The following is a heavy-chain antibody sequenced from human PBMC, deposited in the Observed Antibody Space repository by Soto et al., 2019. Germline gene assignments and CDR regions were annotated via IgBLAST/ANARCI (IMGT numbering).Heavy chain of an antibody. CDR3: ARDESKGNSSSWLDYYYYGMDV. Sequence: QVQLVQSGAEVKKPGSSVKVSCKASGGTFSSYAISWVRQAPGQGLEWMGGIIPIFGTANYAQKFQGRVTITADEATSTAYMELISLRSEDSAVYYCARDESKGNSSSWLDYYYYGMDVWGQGTTVTVSS. J-gene: IGHJ6*02. D-gene: IGHD6-13*01. CDR2: IIPIFGTA. V-gene: IGHV1-69*01. CDR1: GGTFSSYA.